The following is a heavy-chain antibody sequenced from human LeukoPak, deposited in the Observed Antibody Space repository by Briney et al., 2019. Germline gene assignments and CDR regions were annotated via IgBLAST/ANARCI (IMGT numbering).Heavy chain of an antibody. D-gene: IGHD2-2*01. V-gene: IGHV4-59*01. Sequence: SETLSLTCTVSGGSISSNYWSWIRQPPGKGLECIGYIYYSGSTNYNPSLKSRITISVDTSKNQFSLKLSSVTAADPAMYYCARTAMVPAAMHTWCFDLWGRGTLVTVSS. CDR1: GGSISSNY. CDR2: IYYSGST. J-gene: IGHJ2*01. CDR3: ARTAMVPAAMHTWCFDL.